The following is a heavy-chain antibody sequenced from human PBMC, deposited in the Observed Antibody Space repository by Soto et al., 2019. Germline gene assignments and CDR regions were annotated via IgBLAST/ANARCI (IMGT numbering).Heavy chain of an antibody. D-gene: IGHD6-13*01. Sequence: GGSLRLSCAASGFTFSRFWMHWVRQAPGKGLVWVSRINTDGSSTTYADSVKGRFTISRDNAKNTLYLQMDSLRAEDTGVYYCTRDPGAYSSTWSFYFDSWGQGTLVRSPQ. CDR2: INTDGSST. J-gene: IGHJ4*02. CDR1: GFTFSRFW. CDR3: TRDPGAYSSTWSFYFDS. V-gene: IGHV3-74*01.